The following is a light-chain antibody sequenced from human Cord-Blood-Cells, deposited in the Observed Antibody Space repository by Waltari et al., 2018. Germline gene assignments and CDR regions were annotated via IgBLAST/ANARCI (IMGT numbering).Light chain of an antibody. V-gene: IGKV1-39*01. CDR3: QQRYSTPHT. Sequence: DIQITQSPSSLSASVRDRVTITCRASQSIISFLNWYQQKPGKAPKLLIYAASSLQIAVPSRFSGSASGTDFTLSISSQQPEEFATYYYQQRYSTPHTYGGGTEVEI. CDR1: QSIISF. J-gene: IGKJ4*01. CDR2: AAS.